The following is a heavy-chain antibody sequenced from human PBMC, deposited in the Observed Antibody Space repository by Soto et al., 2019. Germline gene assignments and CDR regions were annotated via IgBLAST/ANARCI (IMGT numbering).Heavy chain of an antibody. V-gene: IGHV3-48*02. J-gene: IGHJ6*02. CDR3: ARAMYSSSNYYYYGMDV. Sequence: EVQLVESGGGLVQPGGSLRLSCAASGFTFSSYSVNWVRQAPGKGLEWVSYISSSSSTIYYADSVKGRFTISRDNAKNSLYLQMNSLRDEDTAVYYCARAMYSSSNYYYYGMDVWGQGTTVTVSS. D-gene: IGHD6-13*01. CDR1: GFTFSSYS. CDR2: ISSSSSTI.